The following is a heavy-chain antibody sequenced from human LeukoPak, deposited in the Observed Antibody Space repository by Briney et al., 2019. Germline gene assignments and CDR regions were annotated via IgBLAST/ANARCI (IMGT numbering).Heavy chain of an antibody. CDR1: GGSISSNNYY. V-gene: IGHV4-39*01. CDR2: ISDSGST. D-gene: IGHD2-15*01. Sequence: SETLSLTCTVSGGSISSNNYYWGWIRQPPGRGLEGIGSISDSGSTYYNPSLKSRVTISGDTSKSQFSLKLSSVTAADTAVYYCARQGGCSGGSCLTDFDYWGQGTLVTVSS. CDR3: ARQGGCSGGSCLTDFDY. J-gene: IGHJ4*02.